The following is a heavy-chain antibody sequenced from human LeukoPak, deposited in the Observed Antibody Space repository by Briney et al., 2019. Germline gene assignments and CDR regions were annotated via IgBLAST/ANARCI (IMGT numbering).Heavy chain of an antibody. CDR1: GFTFSSYW. CDR3: AKGYASWTGDAFDI. J-gene: IGHJ3*02. V-gene: IGHV3-7*03. Sequence: PGGSLRLSCAASGFTFSSYWMSWVRQAPGKGLEWVANIKKDGSEKYYVDSVKGRFTISRDNAKTSLYLQMNSLGAEDMALYYCAKGYASWTGDAFDIWGQGTMVTVSS. D-gene: IGHD1-14*01. CDR2: IKKDGSEK.